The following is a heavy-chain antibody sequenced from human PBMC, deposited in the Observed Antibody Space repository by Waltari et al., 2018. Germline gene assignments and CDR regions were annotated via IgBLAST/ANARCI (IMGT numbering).Heavy chain of an antibody. CDR1: GLSFSSYA. CDR3: AKAHFYDTSGYIEH. V-gene: IGHV3-23*01. D-gene: IGHD3-22*01. CDR2: INGYGDKT. J-gene: IGHJ5*02. Sequence: EVQVLESGGDLVQPGGSLRLPCAASGLSFSSYALNWVRQAPGKGLEWVSGINGYGDKTYYADSVKGRFTLSRDNSKNTLTLQMNNLRGEDTAIYYCAKAHFYDTSGYIEHWGQGTLVTVSS.